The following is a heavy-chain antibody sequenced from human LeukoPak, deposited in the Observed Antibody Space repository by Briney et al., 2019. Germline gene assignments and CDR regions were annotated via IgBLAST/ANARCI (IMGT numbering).Heavy chain of an antibody. D-gene: IGHD1-20*01. J-gene: IGHJ4*02. V-gene: IGHV3-23*01. Sequence: GGSLRLSCAASGFTFSSYAMSWVRQAPGKGLEWVSAISGSGGSTYYADSVKGRFTISRDNSKNTLYLQMNSLRAEDTAVYYCAKGLLPYNWLPGAGDYWGQGTLVTVSS. CDR1: GFTFSSYA. CDR3: AKGLLPYNWLPGAGDY. CDR2: ISGSGGST.